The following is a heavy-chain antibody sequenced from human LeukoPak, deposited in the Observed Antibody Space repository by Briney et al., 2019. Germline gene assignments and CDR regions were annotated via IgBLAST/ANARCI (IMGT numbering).Heavy chain of an antibody. CDR2: INHSGST. D-gene: IGHD3-9*01. V-gene: IGHV4-34*01. CDR3: ARRSRRYFASGYYMDV. CDR1: DDSITIYY. Sequence: SETLSLTCTVSDDSITIYYWSWIRQPPGKGLEWIGEINHSGSTNYNPSLKSRVTISVDTSKNQFSLKLSSVTAADTAVYYCARRSRRYFASGYYMDVWGKGTTVTISS. J-gene: IGHJ6*03.